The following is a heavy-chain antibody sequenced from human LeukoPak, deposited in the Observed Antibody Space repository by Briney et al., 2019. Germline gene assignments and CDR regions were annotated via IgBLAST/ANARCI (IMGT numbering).Heavy chain of an antibody. J-gene: IGHJ4*02. V-gene: IGHV3-23*01. D-gene: IGHD6-13*01. CDR1: GFTFSSYA. CDR3: ARGVYIAAAQYGY. CDR2: ISGSGGST. Sequence: GGSLRLFCASSGFTFSSYAMSWVRRARGKGLEGVTAISGSGGSTYYADSVKGRFTISRDNSKNALYLQMNSLRAEDTAVYYCARGVYIAAAQYGYWGQGTLVTVSS.